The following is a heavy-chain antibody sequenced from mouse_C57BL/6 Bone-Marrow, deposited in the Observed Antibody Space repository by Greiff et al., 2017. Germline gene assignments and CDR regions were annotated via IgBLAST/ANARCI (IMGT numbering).Heavy chain of an antibody. CDR2: ILPGSGST. CDR1: GYTFTGYW. V-gene: IGHV1-9*01. Sequence: VKLVESGAELMKPGASVKLSCKATGYTFTGYWIEWVKQRPGHGLEWIGEILPGSGSTNYNEKFKGKATFTADTSSNTAYMQLSSLTTEDSAIYYCAIEGWRLLRYYFDYWGQGTTLTVSS. D-gene: IGHD1-1*01. CDR3: AIEGWRLLRYYFDY. J-gene: IGHJ2*01.